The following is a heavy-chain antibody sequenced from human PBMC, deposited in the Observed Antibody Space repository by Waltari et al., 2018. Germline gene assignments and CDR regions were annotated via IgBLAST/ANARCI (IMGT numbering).Heavy chain of an antibody. D-gene: IGHD2-15*01. V-gene: IGHV3-7*01. CDR2: IKEDGGRK. CDR3: VRNRGWQQFDF. J-gene: IGHJ4*02. CDR1: GFPFSHYW. Sequence: EVQLLESGGGLVQPGGSLRLSCAASGFPFSHYWMGWVRQAPGKGLEWVAGIKEDGGRKDYVDSVKGRFTISRDNAKSTLYLQMNSLRAEDTAVFYCVRNRGWQQFDFWGQGTLVTVSS.